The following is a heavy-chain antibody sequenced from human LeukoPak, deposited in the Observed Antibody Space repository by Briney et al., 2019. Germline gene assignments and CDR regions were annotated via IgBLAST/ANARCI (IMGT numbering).Heavy chain of an antibody. V-gene: IGHV3-15*01. Sequence: GGSLRLSCAASGFTFTDAWMSWVRQAPGKGLEWIGRIKSKIDGETTDYVAPVKGRLTISRDDSKNTLYLQMNSLRAEDTAVYYCAKSSVSGSYIIEQDYWGQGTLVTVSS. J-gene: IGHJ4*02. CDR1: GFTFTDAW. D-gene: IGHD1-26*01. CDR2: IKSKIDGETT. CDR3: AKSSVSGSYIIEQDY.